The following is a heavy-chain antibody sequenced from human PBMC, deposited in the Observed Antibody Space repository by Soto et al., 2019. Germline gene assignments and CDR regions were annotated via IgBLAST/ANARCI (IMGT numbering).Heavy chain of an antibody. J-gene: IGHJ3*02. D-gene: IGHD2-15*01. CDR3: ARGPRVGAFDI. V-gene: IGHV3-7*03. Sequence: GGSLSLSCAASGFTFSSYWMSWVRQAPGKGLEWVANIKQDGSEKYYEDSVKGRFTISRDNAKNSLYLQMNSLGAEDTAVYYCARGPRVGAFDIWGQGTMVTVSS. CDR1: GFTFSSYW. CDR2: IKQDGSEK.